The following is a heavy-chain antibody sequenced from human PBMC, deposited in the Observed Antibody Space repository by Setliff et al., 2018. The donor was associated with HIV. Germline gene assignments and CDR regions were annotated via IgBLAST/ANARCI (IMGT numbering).Heavy chain of an antibody. Sequence: GGSLRLSCAASGFPFSSYSMNWFRQAPGKGLEWVSYISGSSRSIYPADSVKGRFTVSRDNAKNSLFMQMNNLRVEDAAVYYCAKPTSGFYPRPYDLWGHGTKVTVSS. CDR1: GFPFSSYS. J-gene: IGHJ3*01. CDR3: AKPTSGFYPRPYDL. V-gene: IGHV3-48*01. D-gene: IGHD5-12*01. CDR2: ISGSSRSI.